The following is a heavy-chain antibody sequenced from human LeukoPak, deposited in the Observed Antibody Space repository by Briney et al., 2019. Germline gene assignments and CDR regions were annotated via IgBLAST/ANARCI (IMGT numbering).Heavy chain of an antibody. CDR1: GGSISSYY. CDR2: IYYSGNT. Sequence: PSETLSLTCTVSGGSISSYYWSWIRQPPGKGLEWIGSIYYSGNTNYNPSLKSRVTISVDTSRNQFSLKLSSVTAADTAVYYCARAPRGDSSGYYCDYWGQGTLVTVSS. V-gene: IGHV4-59*01. D-gene: IGHD3-22*01. J-gene: IGHJ4*02. CDR3: ARAPRGDSSGYYCDY.